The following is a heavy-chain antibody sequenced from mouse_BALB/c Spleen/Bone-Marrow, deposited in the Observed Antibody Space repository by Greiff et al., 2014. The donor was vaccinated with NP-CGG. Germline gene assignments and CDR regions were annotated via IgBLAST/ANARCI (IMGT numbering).Heavy chain of an antibody. CDR1: GYTFTSYY. J-gene: IGHJ2*01. CDR3: AREGGRYDFDY. Sequence: QVQLKESGPELVKPGASVRISCKASGYTFTSYYIHWVKQRPGQGLEWIGWIYPGNVNTKYNEKFKGKATLTADKSSSTAYMQLSSLTSEGSAVYFCAREGGRYDFDYWGQGTTLTVSS. V-gene: IGHV1S56*01. CDR2: IYPGNVNT. D-gene: IGHD2-14*01.